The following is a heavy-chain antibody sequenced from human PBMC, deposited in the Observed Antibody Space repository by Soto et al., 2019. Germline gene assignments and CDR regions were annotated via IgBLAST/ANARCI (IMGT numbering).Heavy chain of an antibody. CDR1: GGSISSYY. J-gene: IGHJ4*02. D-gene: IGHD6-19*01. Sequence: PSETLSLTCTVSGGSISSYYWSWIRQPPGKGLEWIGYIYYSGSTNYNPSLKSRVTISVDTSKNQFSLKLSSVTAADTAVYHCARGHTYRGYSSGGDYFDYWGQGTLVTRLL. CDR3: ARGHTYRGYSSGGDYFDY. V-gene: IGHV4-59*01. CDR2: IYYSGST.